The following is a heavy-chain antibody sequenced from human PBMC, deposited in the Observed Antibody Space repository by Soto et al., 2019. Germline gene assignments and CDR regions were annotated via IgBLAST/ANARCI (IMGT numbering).Heavy chain of an antibody. D-gene: IGHD3-3*01. Sequence: PGGYPRLSCAASGFTFSSYAMHWVRQAPGKGLEWVAVISYDGSNKYYADSVKGRFTISRDTSKNTLYLQMNSLRAEDTAVYYCATALGYDFCSGYYMIEESVDYWGQGTLVIVSS. CDR2: ISYDGSNK. CDR3: ATALGYDFCSGYYMIEESVDY. J-gene: IGHJ4*02. CDR1: GFTFSSYA. V-gene: IGHV3-30-3*01.